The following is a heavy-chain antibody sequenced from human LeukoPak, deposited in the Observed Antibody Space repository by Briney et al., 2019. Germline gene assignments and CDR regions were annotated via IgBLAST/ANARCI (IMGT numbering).Heavy chain of an antibody. D-gene: IGHD1-1*01. V-gene: IGHV3-7*01. CDR2: IKQDGSQK. CDR3: ARLFRDVTTFDY. Sequence: GGSLRLSCTASGFTLSTSWMSWVRQAPGRGLEWEASIKQDGSQKYYVDSVKGRFTISRDNVQNSLYLQMNSLRAEDTAVYYCARLFRDVTTFDYWGQGTLVTVSS. CDR1: GFTLSTSW. J-gene: IGHJ4*02.